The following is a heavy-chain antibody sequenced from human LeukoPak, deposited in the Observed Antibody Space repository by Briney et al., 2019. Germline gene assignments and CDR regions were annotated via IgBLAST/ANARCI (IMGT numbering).Heavy chain of an antibody. CDR1: GYTFTSYD. CDR3: ARDLSSSWSLGY. V-gene: IGHV1-8*01. CDR2: MNPNSGNT. J-gene: IGHJ4*02. Sequence: ASVKVSCKASGYTFTSYDINWVRQATGRGLEWMGWMNPNSGNTDYAQKFQGRVTMTRNTSISTAYMELSSLRSEDTAVYYCARDLSSSWSLGYWGQGTLVTVSS. D-gene: IGHD6-13*01.